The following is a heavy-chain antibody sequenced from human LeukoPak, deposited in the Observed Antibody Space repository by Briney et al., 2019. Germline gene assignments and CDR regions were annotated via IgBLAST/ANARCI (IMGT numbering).Heavy chain of an antibody. D-gene: IGHD5-12*01. CDR3: ARTRGYSGYVDAFDI. CDR2: IYYSGST. J-gene: IGHJ3*02. Sequence: PSETLSLTCTVSGGSISSYFWGWIRQPPGKGLEWIGTIYYSGSTYYYPSLKSRVTISADTSKNQFSLKLSSVTAADTAVYYCARTRGYSGYVDAFDIWGQGTMVTVFS. V-gene: IGHV4-39*01. CDR1: GGSISSYF.